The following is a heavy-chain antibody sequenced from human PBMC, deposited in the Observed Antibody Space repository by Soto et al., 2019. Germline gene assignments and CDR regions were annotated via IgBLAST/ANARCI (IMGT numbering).Heavy chain of an antibody. CDR1: GFTFSSYA. D-gene: IGHD3-10*01. Sequence: DVQLLESGGHLVQPGGSLRLSCAASGFTFSSYAMSWVRQAPGKGLDWVSRVSAGGDMTYYSDSVKGRFTISRDNSNNALFLQMNSLRIEDTALYYCARGDRGGSGSPASYYYSGLDVWGQGATVTVS. J-gene: IGHJ6*02. CDR2: VSAGGDMT. V-gene: IGHV3-23*01. CDR3: ARGDRGGSGSPASYYYSGLDV.